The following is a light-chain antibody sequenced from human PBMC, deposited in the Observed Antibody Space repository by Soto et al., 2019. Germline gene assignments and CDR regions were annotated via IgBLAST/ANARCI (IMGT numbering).Light chain of an antibody. CDR1: QSVSNN. Sequence: ERVMTQDPATLSLFPGGRATLSCRAIQSVSNNFAWYQQKSGQSPRLLIYGASTRATGIPARFSGSGSETDFTLTISSLEPEAFAVYSCQQRSNWPPGVTFGQGTRLDIK. CDR2: GAS. V-gene: IGKV3-15*01. J-gene: IGKJ5*01. CDR3: QQRSNWPPGVT.